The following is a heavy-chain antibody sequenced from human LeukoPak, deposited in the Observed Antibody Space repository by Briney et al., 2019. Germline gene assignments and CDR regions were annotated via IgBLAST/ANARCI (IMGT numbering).Heavy chain of an antibody. CDR1: GFTFSSYS. J-gene: IGHJ4*02. CDR3: ASGVVTASRPDY. D-gene: IGHD2-21*02. CDR2: ISSSSSYI. Sequence: PGGSLRLSCAASGFTFSSYSMNWVRQAPGKGLEWVSSISSSSSYIYYADSVKGRFTISRDNAKNSLYLQMNGLRAEDTAVYYCASGVVTASRPDYWGQGTLVTVSS. V-gene: IGHV3-21*01.